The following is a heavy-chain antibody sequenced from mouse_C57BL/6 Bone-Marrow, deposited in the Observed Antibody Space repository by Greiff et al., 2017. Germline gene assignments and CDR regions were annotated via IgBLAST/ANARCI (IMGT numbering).Heavy chain of an antibody. V-gene: IGHV1-81*01. CDR2: IYPRSGNT. CDR1: GYTFTSYG. J-gene: IGHJ3*01. Sequence: QVQLKESGAELARPGASVKLSCKASGYTFTSYGISWVKQRTGQGLEWIGEIYPRSGNTYYNEKFKGKATLTADKSSSTAYMELRSLTSEDSAVYFCAREGTTGVEVRFAYWGQGTLVTVSA. CDR3: AREGTTGVEVRFAY. D-gene: IGHD1-1*01.